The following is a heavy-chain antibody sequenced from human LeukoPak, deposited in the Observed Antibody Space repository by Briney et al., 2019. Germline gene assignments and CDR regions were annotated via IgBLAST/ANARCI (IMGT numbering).Heavy chain of an antibody. D-gene: IGHD2/OR15-2a*01. Sequence: SETLSLTCTVSGGSISTYYWSWIRQPPGKGLEWIGYIYYSGSTNYNPSLKSRVTISRDTSKNQFSLNLTSVTAADPAVYYCASLYCNSTRCLEYWGRGTLVTVSS. J-gene: IGHJ4*02. CDR1: GGSISTYY. V-gene: IGHV4-59*08. CDR3: ASLYCNSTRCLEY. CDR2: IYYSGST.